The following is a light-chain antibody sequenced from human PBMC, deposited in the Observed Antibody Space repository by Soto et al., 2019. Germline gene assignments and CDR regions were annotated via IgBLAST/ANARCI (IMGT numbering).Light chain of an antibody. CDR1: QSGRDMY. Sequence: EIVLTQSPGTLSLSPGERATLSCRASQSGRDMYLAWYQQKPGQPPRLLIYGVSSRAYGIPDRFSGSGSGTDFTLTISSLEPEDFAVYYCQQYNNWPQTFGPGTKVDIK. V-gene: IGKV3-20*01. J-gene: IGKJ3*01. CDR2: GVS. CDR3: QQYNNWPQT.